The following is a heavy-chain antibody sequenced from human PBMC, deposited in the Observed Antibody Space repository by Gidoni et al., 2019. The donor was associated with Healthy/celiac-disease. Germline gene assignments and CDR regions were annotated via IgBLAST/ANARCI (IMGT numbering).Heavy chain of an antibody. Sequence: QVQLQQWGAGLLKPSETLSLTCAVYGGSFSGYYWSWIRQPPGKGLEWIGEINHSGSTNYNPSLKSRVTISVDTSKNQFSLKLSSVTAADTAVYYCARGLKYSSSWYFKFDYWGQGTLVTVSS. V-gene: IGHV4-34*01. D-gene: IGHD6-13*01. J-gene: IGHJ4*02. CDR2: INHSGST. CDR1: GGSFSGYY. CDR3: ARGLKYSSSWYFKFDY.